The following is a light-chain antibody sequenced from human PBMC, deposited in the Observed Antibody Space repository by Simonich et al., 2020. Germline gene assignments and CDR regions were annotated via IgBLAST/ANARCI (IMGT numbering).Light chain of an antibody. Sequence: DIVMTQSPDSLAVFLGERATITCKSSQSVLYSSNNQNYLAWYQQKLGQPPKLLIYWASTRESGVPDRFSGSGSGTDFTLTISSLQAEDVAVYYCQQYYSTPYTFGQGTKLEIK. V-gene: IGKV4-1*01. CDR3: QQYYSTPYT. CDR1: QSVLYSSNNQNY. J-gene: IGKJ2*01. CDR2: WAS.